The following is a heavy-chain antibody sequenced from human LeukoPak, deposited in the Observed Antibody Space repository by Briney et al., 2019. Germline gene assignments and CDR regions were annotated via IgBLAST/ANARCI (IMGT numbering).Heavy chain of an antibody. J-gene: IGHJ6*03. D-gene: IGHD2-15*01. V-gene: IGHV1-2*02. CDR2: INPNSGGT. CDR3: ARDRCSGGRCYSLSVGYMDV. CDR1: GYTFTGYY. Sequence: ASVKVSCKASGYTFTGYYMHWVRQAPGQGLEWMGWINPNSGGTNYAQKFQGRVTMTRDTSISTAYMELSRLRSDDTAVYYCARDRCSGGRCYSLSVGYMDVWGKGTTVTVSS.